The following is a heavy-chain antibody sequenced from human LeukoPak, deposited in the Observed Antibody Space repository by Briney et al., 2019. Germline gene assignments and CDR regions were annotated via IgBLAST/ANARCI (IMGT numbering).Heavy chain of an antibody. D-gene: IGHD3/OR15-3a*01. V-gene: IGHV4-59*01. CDR3: AREDGRPGFWTINY. J-gene: IGHJ4*02. Sequence: NPSETLSLTCTVSGGSISSYYWSWIRQPPGKGLEWIGYIYYSGSTNCNPSLKSRVTISVDTSKNQFSLKLSSVTAADTAVYYCAREDGRPGFWTINYWGQGTLVTVSS. CDR2: IYYSGST. CDR1: GGSISSYY.